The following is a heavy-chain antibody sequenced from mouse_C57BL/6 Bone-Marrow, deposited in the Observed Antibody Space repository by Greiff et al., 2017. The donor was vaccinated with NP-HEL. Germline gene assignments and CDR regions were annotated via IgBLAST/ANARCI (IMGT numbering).Heavy chain of an antibody. CDR2: ISSGGSYT. V-gene: IGHV5-6*01. CDR3: ARHGGSWFAY. J-gene: IGHJ3*01. CDR1: GFTFSSYG. Sequence: EVKVVESGGDLVKPGGSLKLSCAASGFTFSSYGMSWVRQTPDKRLEWVATISSGGSYTYYPDSVKGRFTISRDKAKNTLYLQMSSLKSEDTAMYYCARHGGSWFAYWGQGTLVTVSA.